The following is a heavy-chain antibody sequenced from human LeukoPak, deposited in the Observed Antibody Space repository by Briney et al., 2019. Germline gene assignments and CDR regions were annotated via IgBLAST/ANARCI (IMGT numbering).Heavy chain of an antibody. CDR2: VYYGRTT. J-gene: IGHJ5*01. V-gene: IGHV4-39*01. Sequence: PSETLSLTCTVSAASFISSSHHWGWIRQSPGKGLECIGTVYYGRTTYYNPPLDGRVTISLDTSANHFSLQLNSVTAADTAVYYCVRHDGRGGATMGAFDSWGQGSLVTVSS. CDR1: AASFISSSHH. CDR3: VRHDGRGGATMGAFDS. D-gene: IGHD5-12*01.